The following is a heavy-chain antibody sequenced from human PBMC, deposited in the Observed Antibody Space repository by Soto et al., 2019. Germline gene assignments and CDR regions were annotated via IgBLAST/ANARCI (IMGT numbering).Heavy chain of an antibody. CDR3: ARESEDLTSNFDY. CDR2: ISSATNYI. Sequence: GGSLRLSCAASGFAFTRYSMNWVRQAPGKGLEWVSSISSATNYIYYADSMKGRFTVSRDNAKNSVYLEMNSLSAEDTAVYYCARESEDLTSNFDYWGQGTLVTVSS. V-gene: IGHV3-21*01. J-gene: IGHJ4*02. CDR1: GFAFTRYS.